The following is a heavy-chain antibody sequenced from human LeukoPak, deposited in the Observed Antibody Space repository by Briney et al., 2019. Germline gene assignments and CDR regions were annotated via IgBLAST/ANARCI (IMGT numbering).Heavy chain of an antibody. CDR1: GYTFTGYY. Sequence: ASVKVSCKASGYTFTGYYMHWVRQAPGQGLEWMGWINPNSGGTNYAQKFQGRVTITRNTSISTAYMELSSLRSEDTAVYYCARGPLPRDYWGQGTLVTVSS. J-gene: IGHJ4*02. CDR3: ARGPLPRDY. V-gene: IGHV1-2*02. D-gene: IGHD1-26*01. CDR2: INPNSGGT.